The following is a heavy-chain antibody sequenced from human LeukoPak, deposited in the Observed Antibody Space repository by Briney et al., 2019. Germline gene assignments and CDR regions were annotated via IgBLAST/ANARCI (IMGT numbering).Heavy chain of an antibody. CDR2: IYHSGST. J-gene: IGHJ5*02. CDR3: ARRGRVEEGRYFDWSYTQGWFDP. V-gene: IGHV4-38-2*02. CDR1: GYSINSIYY. D-gene: IGHD3-9*01. Sequence: SETLSLTCTASGYSINSIYYWGWIRQPPGKGLEWIGSIYHSGSTYYNPSLKSRVTISLDTSKNQFSLKLSSVTAADTAVYYCARRGRVEEGRYFDWSYTQGWFDPWGQGTLVTVSS.